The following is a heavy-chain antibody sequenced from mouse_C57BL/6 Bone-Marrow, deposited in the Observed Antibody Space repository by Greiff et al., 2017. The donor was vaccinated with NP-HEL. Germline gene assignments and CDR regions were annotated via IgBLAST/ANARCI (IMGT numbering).Heavy chain of an antibody. CDR1: GFTFSSYG. Sequence: EVQLVESGGDLVKPGGSLKLSCAASGFTFSSYGMSWVRQTPDKRLEWVATISSGGSYTYYPDSVKGRFTISRDNAKNTLYLQMSSLKSEDTAMYYCARRGTTVVALYYGYPYYVDYWGQGTTLTVSS. J-gene: IGHJ2*01. D-gene: IGHD1-1*01. CDR2: ISSGGSYT. CDR3: ARRGTTVVALYYGYPYYVDY. V-gene: IGHV5-6*01.